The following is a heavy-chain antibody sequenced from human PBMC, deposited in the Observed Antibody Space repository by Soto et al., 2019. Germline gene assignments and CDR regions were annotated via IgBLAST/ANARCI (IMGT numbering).Heavy chain of an antibody. D-gene: IGHD1-1*01. CDR3: ARGTTTSAFSAMDV. J-gene: IGHJ6*02. Sequence: QVQLVESGGGVVQPGRSLRLSCAASGFTFSYHALNWVRQAPGKGLEWVAVISYDGDKKYIEESVKGRFTISRDNSKNTVSLQMNSLRAEDTAMYFCARGTTTSAFSAMDVWGQGTTVTVSS. CDR1: GFTFSYHA. V-gene: IGHV3-30-3*01. CDR2: ISYDGDKK.